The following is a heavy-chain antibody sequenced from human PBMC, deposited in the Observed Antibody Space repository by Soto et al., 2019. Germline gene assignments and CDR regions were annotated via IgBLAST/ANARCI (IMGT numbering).Heavy chain of an antibody. J-gene: IGHJ5*02. CDR3: ATSSLCIAAPVEWFDP. Sequence: GGSLRLSCAASGFTFSSYAMSWVRQAPGKGLEWVSAISGSGGSTYYADSVKGRFTISRDNSKNTLYLQMNSLRAEDTAVYYCATSSLCIAAPVEWFDPWGQGTLVTVSS. CDR2: ISGSGGST. D-gene: IGHD6-6*01. CDR1: GFTFSSYA. V-gene: IGHV3-23*01.